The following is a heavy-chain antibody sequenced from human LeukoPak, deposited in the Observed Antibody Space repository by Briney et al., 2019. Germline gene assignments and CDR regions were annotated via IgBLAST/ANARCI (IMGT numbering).Heavy chain of an antibody. Sequence: GRSLRLSCAASGFTFSSYAMHWVRQAPGKGLEYVSAISSNGGSTYYANSVKGRFTISRDNSKNTLYLQMGSLRAEDMAVYYCAREGSSTYYYYYYMDVWGKGTTVTVAS. D-gene: IGHD6-6*01. CDR1: GFTFSSYA. J-gene: IGHJ6*03. CDR3: AREGSSTYYYYYYMDV. CDR2: ISSNGGST. V-gene: IGHV3-64*01.